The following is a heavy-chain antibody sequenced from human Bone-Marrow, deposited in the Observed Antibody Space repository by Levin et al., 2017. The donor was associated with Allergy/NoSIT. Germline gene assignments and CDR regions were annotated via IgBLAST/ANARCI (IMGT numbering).Heavy chain of an antibody. CDR1: GFAFSNYW. Sequence: GGSLRLSCAASGFAFSNYWMHWVRQAPGKGLVWVSRINRGGTSTTYADSVKGRFTISRDNAKNTLYLQMNSLRAEDTAVYYCARDPFAYNFGSGSYLDDRGQGPLVSVSS. CDR2: INRGGTST. V-gene: IGHV3-74*01. CDR3: ARDPFAYNFGSGSYLDD. J-gene: IGHJ4*02. D-gene: IGHD3-10*01.